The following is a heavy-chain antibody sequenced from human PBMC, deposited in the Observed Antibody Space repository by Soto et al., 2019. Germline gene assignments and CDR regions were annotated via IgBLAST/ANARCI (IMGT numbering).Heavy chain of an antibody. CDR3: ARDPRGNIVATRGGYYYYYMDV. D-gene: IGHD5-12*01. J-gene: IGHJ6*03. CDR2: INPSGGST. CDR1: GYTFTSYY. V-gene: IGHV1-46*03. Sequence: ASVKVSCKASGYTFTSYYMHWVRQAPGQGLEWMGIINPSGGSTSYAQKFQGRVTMTRDTSTSTVYMELSSLRSEDTAVYYCARDPRGNIVATRGGYYYYYMDVWGKGTTVTVSS.